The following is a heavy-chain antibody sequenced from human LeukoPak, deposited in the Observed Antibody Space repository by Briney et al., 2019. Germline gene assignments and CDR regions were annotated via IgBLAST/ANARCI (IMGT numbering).Heavy chain of an antibody. CDR2: ISSSSSYI. CDR3: ARVATTATTSGFDY. V-gene: IGHV3-21*01. Sequence: PGGSLRLSCAASGFTFSSYSMNWVRQAPGKGLEWVSSISSSSSYIYYADSVKGRFTISRDNAKNSLYLQMNSLRAEDTAVYYCARVATTATTSGFDYWGQGTLVTVSP. CDR1: GFTFSSYS. J-gene: IGHJ4*02. D-gene: IGHD2/OR15-2a*01.